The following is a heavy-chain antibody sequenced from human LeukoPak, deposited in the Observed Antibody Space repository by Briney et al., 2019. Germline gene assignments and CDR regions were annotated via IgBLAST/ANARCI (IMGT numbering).Heavy chain of an antibody. CDR3: ARGDSSGYYDY. D-gene: IGHD3-22*01. Sequence: SETLSLTCTVSGGSISSYYWSWIRQPPGKGLEWIGYIYCSGSTNYNPSLKSRVTISVDTSKNQFSLKLSSVTAADTAVYYCARGDSSGYYDYWGQGTLVTVSS. V-gene: IGHV4-59*01. J-gene: IGHJ4*02. CDR1: GGSISSYY. CDR2: IYCSGST.